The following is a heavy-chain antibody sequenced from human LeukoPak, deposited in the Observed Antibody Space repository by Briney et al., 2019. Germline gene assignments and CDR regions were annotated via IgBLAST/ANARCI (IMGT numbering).Heavy chain of an antibody. D-gene: IGHD2-8*01. CDR1: GYTFTSYD. CDR3: ARGPRGYCTNGVCSDFEGNFDY. V-gene: IGHV1-8*01. J-gene: IGHJ4*02. Sequence: GASVKVSCKASGYTFTSYDINWVRQATGQGLEWMGWMNPNSGNTGYAQKFQGRATMTRSTSISTAYMELSSLRSEDTAVYYCARGPRGYCTNGVCSDFEGNFDYWGQGTLVTVSS. CDR2: MNPNSGNT.